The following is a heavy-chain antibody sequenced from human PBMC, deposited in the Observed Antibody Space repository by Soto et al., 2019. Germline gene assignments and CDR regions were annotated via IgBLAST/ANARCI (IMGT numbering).Heavy chain of an antibody. D-gene: IGHD3-10*01. Sequence: LSLTCTVSGGSISSGDYYWSWIRQPPGKGLEWIGYIYYSGSTYYNPSLKSRVTISVDTSKNQFSLKLSSVTAADTAVYYCARDRPITMVRGSYFDYWGQGTLVTVSS. V-gene: IGHV4-30-4*01. CDR3: ARDRPITMVRGSYFDY. CDR1: GGSISSGDYY. J-gene: IGHJ4*02. CDR2: IYYSGST.